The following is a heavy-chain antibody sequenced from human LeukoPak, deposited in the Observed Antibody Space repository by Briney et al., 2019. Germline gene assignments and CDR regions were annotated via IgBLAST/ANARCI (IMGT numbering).Heavy chain of an antibody. CDR1: GGSISSYY. V-gene: IGHV4-59*01. J-gene: IGHJ6*03. CDR3: ARALKGADYYYYYMDV. Sequence: SETLSLTCTVSGGSISSYYWSWIRQPPGKGLEWIGYIYYCGSTNYNPSLKSRVTISVDTSKNQFSLKLSSVTAADTAVYYCARALKGADYYYYYMDVWGKGTTVTVSS. CDR2: IYYCGST. D-gene: IGHD1-26*01.